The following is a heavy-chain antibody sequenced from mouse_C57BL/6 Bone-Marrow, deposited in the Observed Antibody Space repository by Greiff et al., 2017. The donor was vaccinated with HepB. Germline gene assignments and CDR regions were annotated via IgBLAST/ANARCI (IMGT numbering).Heavy chain of an antibody. V-gene: IGHV1-81*01. D-gene: IGHD4-1*01. CDR3: ARSGDYAVDY. CDR2: IYPRSGNT. CDR1: GYTFTSYG. Sequence: VQGVESGAELARPGASVKLSCKASGYTFTSYGISWVKQRTGQGLEWIGEIYPRSGNTYYNEKFKGKATLSADKSSSTAYIALRSLTSEDSSVYFCARSGDYAVDYWGQGTSVTVSS. J-gene: IGHJ4*01.